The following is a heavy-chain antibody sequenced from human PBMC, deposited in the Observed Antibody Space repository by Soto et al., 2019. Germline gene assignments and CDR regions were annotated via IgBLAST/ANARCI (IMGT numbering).Heavy chain of an antibody. V-gene: IGHV1-18*01. Sequence: ASVKVSCKTSGYTSSNYGITWVRQAPGQPLEWLGWISLYSDGTNYAQKFQGRVSMTTDTSTTTAYMELRSLRSDDTAVYYCARVVQGAEAWFGPWGQGTLVTVSS. J-gene: IGHJ5*02. CDR1: GYTSSNYG. CDR3: ARVVQGAEAWFGP. CDR2: ISLYSDGT. D-gene: IGHD2-2*01.